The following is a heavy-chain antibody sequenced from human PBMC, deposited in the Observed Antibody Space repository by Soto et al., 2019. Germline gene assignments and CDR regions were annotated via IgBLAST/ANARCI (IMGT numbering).Heavy chain of an antibody. J-gene: IGHJ4*02. CDR1: GYTFTTYG. Sequence: QVQLVQSGAEVKKPGASVKVSCKASGYTFTTYGMRWVRQAPGQGLDWMGWISTYNGNTKYAERLQGRVTMTTDTTPSTAYMELRSLRSDDTAVYYCARGPTDYYDNSGNYFLDYWGQGTLVTVSS. CDR3: ARGPTDYYDNSGNYFLDY. CDR2: ISTYNGNT. V-gene: IGHV1-18*01. D-gene: IGHD3-22*01.